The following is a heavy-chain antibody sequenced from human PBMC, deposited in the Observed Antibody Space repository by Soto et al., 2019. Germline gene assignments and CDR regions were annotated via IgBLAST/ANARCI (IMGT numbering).Heavy chain of an antibody. V-gene: IGHV3-21*01. CDR3: AKAGWGGDYYYGLDV. CDR1: DFAFGSHT. J-gene: IGHJ6*02. CDR2: ISSATTYI. D-gene: IGHD2-21*01. Sequence: GVLRLSCAASDFAFGSHTMAWVRQAPGKGLEWVSSISSATTYILYVDSVRGRFTISRDSSNNTVSLQMNSLTNEDTAVYYCAKAGWGGDYYYGLDVWGQGTTVTVSS.